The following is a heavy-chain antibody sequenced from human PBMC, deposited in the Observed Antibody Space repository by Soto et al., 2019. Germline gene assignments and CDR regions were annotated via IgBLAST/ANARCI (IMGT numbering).Heavy chain of an antibody. CDR2: IIPIFGTA. V-gene: IGHV1-69*13. CDR1: GGTFSSYA. CDR3: ARGRPLTLTFIAEPQYNWFDP. J-gene: IGHJ5*02. Sequence: GASVKVSCKASGGTFSSYAISWVRQAPGQGLEWMGGIIPIFGTANYAQKFQGRVTINADESKSTAYMELSSLRSEDTAVYYWARGRPLTLTFIAEPQYNWFDPWGQGTLVTVSS. D-gene: IGHD6-13*01.